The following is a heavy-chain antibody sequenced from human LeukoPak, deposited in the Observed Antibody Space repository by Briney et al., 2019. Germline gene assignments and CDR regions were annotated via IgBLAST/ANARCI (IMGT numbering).Heavy chain of an antibody. J-gene: IGHJ4*02. CDR3: ARDGDYGDYRAYYFDY. CDR2: IWYDGSNK. Sequence: PGRSLRLSCAASGFTFSSYGMHWVRQAPGKGLEWVAVIWYDGSNKYYADSVKGRFTISRDNSKNTLYLQMNSLRAEDTAVHYCARDGDYGDYRAYYFDYWGQGTLVTVSS. V-gene: IGHV3-33*01. CDR1: GFTFSSYG. D-gene: IGHD4-17*01.